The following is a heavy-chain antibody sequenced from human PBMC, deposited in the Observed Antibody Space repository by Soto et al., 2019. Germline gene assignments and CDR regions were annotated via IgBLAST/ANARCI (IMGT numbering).Heavy chain of an antibody. Sequence: EVQLVESGGGLVQPGGSLRLSCAASGFTFSSYSMNWVRQAPGKGLEWVSYISSSSSTIYYADSVKGRFTISRDNAKNFMYLQMNSLSAEDTAVYYCARVYTLWTAAGDYWGQGTLVTVSS. D-gene: IGHD6-13*01. CDR2: ISSSSSTI. CDR1: GFTFSSYS. CDR3: ARVYTLWTAAGDY. J-gene: IGHJ4*02. V-gene: IGHV3-48*01.